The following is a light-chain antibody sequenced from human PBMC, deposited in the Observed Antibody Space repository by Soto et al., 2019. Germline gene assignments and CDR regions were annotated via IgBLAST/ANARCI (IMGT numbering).Light chain of an antibody. V-gene: IGKV1-9*01. J-gene: IGKJ3*01. Sequence: DIQLTQSPSFLSASVGDRVTITCRASQGISSYLAWYQQKPGKAPKLLIYAASTLQSGVPSRFSGSGSGTEFTLTISSLQPEDFATYDCQQLNSYPRVQFTFGPGTKVDIK. CDR1: QGISSY. CDR2: AAS. CDR3: QQLNSYPRVQFT.